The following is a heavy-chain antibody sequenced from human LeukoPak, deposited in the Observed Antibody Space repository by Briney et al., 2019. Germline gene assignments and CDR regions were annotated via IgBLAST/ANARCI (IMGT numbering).Heavy chain of an antibody. Sequence: PGGSLRLSCAASGFTFSSYSMNWVRQAPGKGLEWVSYISSSSSTIYYADSVKGRFTISRDNSKNTLYLQMNSLRAEDTAVYYCARDNVPYSSGYFGGWFDPWGQGTLVTVSS. CDR2: ISSSSSTI. CDR3: ARDNVPYSSGYFGGWFDP. J-gene: IGHJ5*02. V-gene: IGHV3-48*01. CDR1: GFTFSSYS. D-gene: IGHD3-22*01.